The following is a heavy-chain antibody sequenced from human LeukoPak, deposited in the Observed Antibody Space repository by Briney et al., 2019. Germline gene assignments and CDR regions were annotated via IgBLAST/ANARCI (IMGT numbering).Heavy chain of an antibody. CDR2: ISGSSSYI. Sequence: GGSLRLSCAASGFTFSSYSMNWVRQAPGKGLEWVSSISGSSSYIYYADSVKGRFTISRDNTKNSLYLQMNSLRAEDTAVYYCARVGYDILTGYYPTYFDYWGQGTLVTVSS. D-gene: IGHD3-9*01. CDR1: GFTFSSYS. V-gene: IGHV3-21*01. J-gene: IGHJ4*02. CDR3: ARVGYDILTGYYPTYFDY.